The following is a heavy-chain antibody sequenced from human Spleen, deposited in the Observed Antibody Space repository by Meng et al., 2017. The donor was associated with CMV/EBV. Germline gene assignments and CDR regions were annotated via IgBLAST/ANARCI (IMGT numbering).Heavy chain of an antibody. CDR2: ISSSSSYI. V-gene: IGHV3-21*01. J-gene: IGHJ4*02. CDR3: ARDRRTYSSWFDY. Sequence: CAASGFTFSSYSMNWVRQAPGKGLEGASSISSSSSYIYYAESVKGRFTISRDNAKNSLYLQMNSLRAEDTAVYYCARDRRTYSSWFDYWGQGTLVTVSS. CDR1: GFTFSSYS. D-gene: IGHD6-13*01.